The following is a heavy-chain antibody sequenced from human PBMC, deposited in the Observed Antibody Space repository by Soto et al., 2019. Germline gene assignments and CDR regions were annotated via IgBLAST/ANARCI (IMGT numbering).Heavy chain of an antibody. J-gene: IGHJ6*02. Sequence: QVQLVESGGGVVQPGRSLRLSCAASGFTFSSYAMHWVRQAPGKGLEWVAVISYDGSNKYYADSVKGRFTISRDNSKNTLYLQMNSLRAEDTAVYYCAREAVAAWGMDVWGQGTTLTVSS. CDR1: GFTFSSYA. CDR2: ISYDGSNK. V-gene: IGHV3-30-3*01. CDR3: AREAVAAWGMDV. D-gene: IGHD6-19*01.